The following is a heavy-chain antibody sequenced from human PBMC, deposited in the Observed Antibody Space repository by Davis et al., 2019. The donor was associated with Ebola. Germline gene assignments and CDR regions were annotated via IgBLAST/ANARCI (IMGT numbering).Heavy chain of an antibody. J-gene: IGHJ6*04. CDR3: AKSGLSFGVVKYHYGMDV. CDR1: GFSFKDYG. CDR2: IWYDGSNK. V-gene: IGHV3-30*02. D-gene: IGHD3-3*01. Sequence: GESLKISCAASGFSFKDYGMHWVRQAPGKGLEWVAFIWYDGSNKYYADSVKGRFTISRDNSKNTLYLQMNSLRAEDTAVYYCAKSGLSFGVVKYHYGMDVWGKGTTVTVSS.